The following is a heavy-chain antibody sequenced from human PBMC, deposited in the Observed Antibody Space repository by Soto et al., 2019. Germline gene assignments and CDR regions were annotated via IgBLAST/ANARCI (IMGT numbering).Heavy chain of an antibody. D-gene: IGHD6-13*01. CDR1: GGSINSYY. CDR3: ARTAGTTSRYYYYYMDV. Sequence: QVQLQESGPGLVKPSETLSLTCTVSGGSINSYYWSWIRQSPGKGLDWIGHVYYSGTNNYNPSLKSRVTISIDTSKNQFSLKLTSVTAADTAVYYCARTAGTTSRYYYYYMDVWGKATTVTVSS. V-gene: IGHV4-59*01. J-gene: IGHJ6*03. CDR2: VYYSGTN.